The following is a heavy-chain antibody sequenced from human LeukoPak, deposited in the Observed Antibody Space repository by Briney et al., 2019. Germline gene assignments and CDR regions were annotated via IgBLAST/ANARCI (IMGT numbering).Heavy chain of an antibody. CDR3: AKDIRHLAAAGTFDY. J-gene: IGHJ4*02. D-gene: IGHD6-13*01. Sequence: GGALRLSCAASGFTFSDYYMSWIRQAPGKGLEWVSCISSSGSTIYYADSVKGRFTISRDNAKNSLYLQMNSLRAEDTALYYCAKDIRHLAAAGTFDYCGQGTLVTASS. CDR2: ISSSGSTI. V-gene: IGHV3-11*01. CDR1: GFTFSDYY.